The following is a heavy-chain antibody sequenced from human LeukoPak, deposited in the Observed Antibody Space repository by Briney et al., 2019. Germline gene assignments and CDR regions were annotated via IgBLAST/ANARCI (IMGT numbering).Heavy chain of an antibody. CDR1: GGSISSGGYD. D-gene: IGHD3-22*01. Sequence: PSETLSLTCTVSGGSISSGGYDWSWIRQHPGKGLEWIGYIYYSGSTYYNPSLKSRVTISVDTSKNQFSLKLSSVTAADTAVYFCARGLYDSSGYPCDYWGQGTLVTVSS. J-gene: IGHJ4*02. CDR3: ARGLYDSSGYPCDY. CDR2: IYYSGST. V-gene: IGHV4-31*03.